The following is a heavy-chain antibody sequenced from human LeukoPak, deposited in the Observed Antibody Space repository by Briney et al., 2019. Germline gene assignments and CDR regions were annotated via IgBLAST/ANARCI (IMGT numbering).Heavy chain of an antibody. J-gene: IGHJ4*02. CDR1: GFTFNSYA. CDR3: AKINRGQVAGNLDY. V-gene: IGHV3-23*01. D-gene: IGHD6-19*01. Sequence: GGSLTLSCTASGFTFNSYAMTWVRQASGKGLELVSAISGGGASASYAASVTGRFTISRENSKKTLYLHINSLRAEDTALSYCAKINRGQVAGNLDYWGQGNLVIVSS. CDR2: ISGGGASA.